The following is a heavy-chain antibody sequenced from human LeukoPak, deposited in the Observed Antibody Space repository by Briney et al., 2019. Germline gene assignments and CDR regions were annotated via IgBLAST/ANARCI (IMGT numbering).Heavy chain of an antibody. V-gene: IGHV3-23*01. CDR3: AKHGYCSGTNCFFDY. J-gene: IGHJ4*02. CDR2: TSGSGGST. Sequence: PGGSLRLSCAASGFTFSSYAMSWVRQAPGKGLEWVSATSGSGGSTYYADSVQGRFTISRDNSKNTLFLQMISLRDDDTAVYYCAKHGYCSGTNCFFDYWGQGTLVTVSA. D-gene: IGHD2-2*03. CDR1: GFTFSSYA.